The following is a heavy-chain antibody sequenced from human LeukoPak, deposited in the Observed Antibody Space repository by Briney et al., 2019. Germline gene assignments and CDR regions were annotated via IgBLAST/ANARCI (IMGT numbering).Heavy chain of an antibody. J-gene: IGHJ2*01. CDR1: GGSISSYY. Sequence: SETLSLTCTVSGGSISSYYWSWIRQPPGEGLEWIGYIYYSGSTNYNPSLKSRVTISVDTSKNQFSLKLSSVTAADTAVYYCARSPQAYTGRAIFGAGWYFDLWGRGTLVTVSS. CDR2: IYYSGST. D-gene: IGHD3-3*01. V-gene: IGHV4-59*08. CDR3: ARSPQAYTGRAIFGAGWYFDL.